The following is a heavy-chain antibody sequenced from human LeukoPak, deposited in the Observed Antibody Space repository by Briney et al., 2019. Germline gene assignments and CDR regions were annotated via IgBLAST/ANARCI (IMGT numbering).Heavy chain of an antibody. CDR1: GLSLSTSGVG. CDR2: IYWNDDK. J-gene: IGHJ4*02. CDR3: AHISCSSTSCYSFDY. Sequence: SGPTLVKPTQTLTLTCTFSGLSLSTSGVGVGWIRQPPGKALEWLALIYWNDDKRYSPSPKSRLTITKDTSKNQVVLTMTNMDPVDTATYYCAHISCSSTSCYSFDYWGQGTLVTVSS. V-gene: IGHV2-5*01. D-gene: IGHD2-2*01.